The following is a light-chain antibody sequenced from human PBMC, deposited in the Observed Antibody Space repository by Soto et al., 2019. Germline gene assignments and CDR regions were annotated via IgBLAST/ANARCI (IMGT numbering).Light chain of an antibody. CDR1: QSLIHSDGNTY. V-gene: IGKV2-30*02. Sequence: DVVMTQSPLSLPVTLGQPASISCRSSQSLIHSDGNTYLNWFQQRPGQSPRRLIYKVSDRDSGVPARYSGSGSGTDFKLKIRRVEDEDVGVYYCMQGTHWPWTFGQGTKVEIK. J-gene: IGKJ1*01. CDR2: KVS. CDR3: MQGTHWPWT.